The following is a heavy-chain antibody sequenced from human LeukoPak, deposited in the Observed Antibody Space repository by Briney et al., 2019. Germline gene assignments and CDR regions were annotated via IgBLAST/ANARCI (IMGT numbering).Heavy chain of an antibody. Sequence: GGSLRLSCAASGFIFTDYWMHWVRQAPGKELVWVARIRGDGRATTYADSVKGRFTISRDNAKNSLHLQMNSLRAEDTAVYYCARGGYCGTTGCYVTLPKDYWGQGTLVTVSS. CDR2: IRGDGRAT. CDR1: GFIFTDYW. V-gene: IGHV3-74*01. J-gene: IGHJ4*02. D-gene: IGHD2-2*01. CDR3: ARGGYCGTTGCYVTLPKDY.